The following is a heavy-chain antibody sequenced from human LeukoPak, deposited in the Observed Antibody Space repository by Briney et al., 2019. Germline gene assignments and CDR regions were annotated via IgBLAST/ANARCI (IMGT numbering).Heavy chain of an antibody. V-gene: IGHV1-18*01. Sequence: ASVKVSCKASGYTFTSYGISWVRQAPGQGLEWMGWISAYNGNTNYAQTPQGRVTMTTDTSMSTAYMELRSLRSDDTAVYYCARDGLYSGSYPSPGYWGQGTLVTVSS. CDR3: ARDGLYSGSYPSPGY. J-gene: IGHJ4*02. D-gene: IGHD1-26*01. CDR2: ISAYNGNT. CDR1: GYTFTSYG.